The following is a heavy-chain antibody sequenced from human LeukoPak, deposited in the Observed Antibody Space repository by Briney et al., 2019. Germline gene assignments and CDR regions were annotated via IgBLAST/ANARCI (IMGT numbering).Heavy chain of an antibody. CDR2: IYTGGYT. CDR1: EFTVSSNY. J-gene: IGHJ4*02. D-gene: IGHD4-23*01. Sequence: PGGSLRLSCVVSEFTVSSNYMSWVRQAPGKGLGWVAIIYTGGYTNYADPVKGRFTISRDNSKHTLYLQMNHLRADDTAVYYCARRAGGYSHSYDYWGQGTLVTVSS. V-gene: IGHV3-53*01. CDR3: ARRAGGYSHSYDY.